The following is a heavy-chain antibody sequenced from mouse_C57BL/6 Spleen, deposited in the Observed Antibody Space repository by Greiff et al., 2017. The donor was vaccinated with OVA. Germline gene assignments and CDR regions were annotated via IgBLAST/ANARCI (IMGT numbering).Heavy chain of an antibody. V-gene: IGHV1-26*01. Sequence: EVQLQQSGPELVKPGASVKISCKASGYTFTDYYMNWVKQSHGKSLEWIGDINPNNGGTSYNQKFKGKATLTVDKSSSTAYMELRSLTSEDSAVYYCARPLYGGYFDYWGQGTTLTVSS. CDR1: GYTFTDYY. CDR2: INPNNGGT. CDR3: ARPLYGGYFDY. J-gene: IGHJ2*01. D-gene: IGHD1-1*01.